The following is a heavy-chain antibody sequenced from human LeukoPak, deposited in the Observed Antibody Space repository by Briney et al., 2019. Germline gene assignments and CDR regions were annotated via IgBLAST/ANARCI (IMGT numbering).Heavy chain of an antibody. CDR1: GFTFSSYG. D-gene: IGHD3-10*01. CDR3: AKDRTYYYGSGSYYNGDAFDI. J-gene: IGHJ3*02. CDR2: ISYDGSNK. V-gene: IGHV3-30*18. Sequence: PGGSLRLSCEASGFTFSSYGMHWVRQAPGKGLEWVAVISYDGSNKYYADYVKGRFTISRDNSKNTLYLQMNSLRAEDTAVYYCAKDRTYYYGSGSYYNGDAFDIWGQGTMVTVSS.